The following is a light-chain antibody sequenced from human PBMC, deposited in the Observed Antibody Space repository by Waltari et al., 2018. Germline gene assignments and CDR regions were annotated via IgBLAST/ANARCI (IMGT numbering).Light chain of an antibody. V-gene: IGLV3-19*01. CDR1: TLRNYY. CDR2: GKN. Sequence: SSELTQDPAVSVALGQTVRITCQGDTLRNYYANWYQQRPGQAPLLVIHGKNHRPSGIPDRFSASNSGNTASLTITGAQAEDEADYFCNSRDSSGNHLRIFGGGTKLTVL. J-gene: IGLJ2*01. CDR3: NSRDSSGNHLRI.